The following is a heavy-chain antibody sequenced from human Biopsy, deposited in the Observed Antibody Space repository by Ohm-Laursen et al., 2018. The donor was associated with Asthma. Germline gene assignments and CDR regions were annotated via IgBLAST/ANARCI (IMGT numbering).Heavy chain of an antibody. CDR1: GFTFHNYV. CDR3: ARGKTWGRSYYFDY. CDR2: IFFDGSNK. Sequence: SLKLSCAASGFTFHNYVMHWVRQAPGKGLEWVAGIFFDGSNKYYADSVKGRFTISRDNSKDTLYLQVNSLRGDDTAVYYCARGKTWGRSYYFDYWGQGTLVTVSS. D-gene: IGHD6-6*01. J-gene: IGHJ4*02. V-gene: IGHV3-30-3*01.